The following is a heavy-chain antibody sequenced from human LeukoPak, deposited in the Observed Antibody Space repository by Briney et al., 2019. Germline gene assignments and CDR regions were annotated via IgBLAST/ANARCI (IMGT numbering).Heavy chain of an antibody. CDR1: GGSFSGYY. J-gene: IGHJ6*04. CDR3: ARVSWGYDFWSGAAGDV. Sequence: SETLSLTCAVYGGSFSGYYWGWIRQPPGKGLEWIGSIYYSGSTYYNPSLKSRVTISVDTSKNQFSLKLSSVTAADTAVYYCARVSWGYDFWSGAAGDVWGKGTTVTVSS. V-gene: IGHV4-34*01. D-gene: IGHD3-3*01. CDR2: IYYSGST.